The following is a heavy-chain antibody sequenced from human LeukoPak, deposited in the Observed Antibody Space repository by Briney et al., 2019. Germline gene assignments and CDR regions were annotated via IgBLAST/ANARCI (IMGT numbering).Heavy chain of an antibody. CDR3: ARVPVDYYGSGSSLYYFDY. Sequence: SVKVSCKASGYTFNTYGISWVRQAPGQGLEWMGGIIPIFGTANYAQKFQGRVTITADESTSTAYMELSSLRSEDTAVYYCARVPVDYYGSGSSLYYFDYWGQGTLVTVSS. CDR2: IIPIFGTA. V-gene: IGHV1-69*13. D-gene: IGHD3-10*01. CDR1: GYTFNTYG. J-gene: IGHJ4*02.